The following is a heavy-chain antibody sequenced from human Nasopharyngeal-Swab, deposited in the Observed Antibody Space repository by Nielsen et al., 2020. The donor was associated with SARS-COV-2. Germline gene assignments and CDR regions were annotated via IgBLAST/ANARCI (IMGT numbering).Heavy chain of an antibody. CDR3: ARGPNCSGGTCYSVYHYYGMDV. CDR2: ISAGCSYI. J-gene: IGHJ6*02. Sequence: GESLKISCAASGFTFSSYAMNWVRQAPGKGLEWVSSISAGCSYIFHSGSVKGRVTISRDNARNSLSLQLNSLRAGDTAVYYCARGPNCSGGTCYSVYHYYGMDVWGQGTTVTVSS. CDR1: GFTFSSYA. V-gene: IGHV3-21*01. D-gene: IGHD2-15*01.